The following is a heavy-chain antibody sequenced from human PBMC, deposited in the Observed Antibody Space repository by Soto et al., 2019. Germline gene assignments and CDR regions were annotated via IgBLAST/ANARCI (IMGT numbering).Heavy chain of an antibody. CDR2: ISYDGSNK. V-gene: IGHV3-30*18. Sequence: PGGSLRLSCAASGFTFSSYGMRWVRQAPGKGLEWVAVISYDGSNKYYADSVKGRFTISRDNSKNTLYLQMNSLRAEDTAVYYCAKDDSKHYYYGMEVWGQGTTVTVSS. D-gene: IGHD3-22*01. CDR1: GFTFSSYG. J-gene: IGHJ6*01. CDR3: AKDDSKHYYYGMEV.